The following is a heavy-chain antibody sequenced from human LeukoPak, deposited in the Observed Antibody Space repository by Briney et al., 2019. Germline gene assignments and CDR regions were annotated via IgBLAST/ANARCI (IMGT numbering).Heavy chain of an antibody. D-gene: IGHD3-3*01. CDR3: ASAQGTVTIFGVVILGYFDY. J-gene: IGHJ4*02. CDR2: IYYSGST. V-gene: IGHV4-39*01. CDR1: GFTFSSYA. Sequence: GSLRLSCAASGFTFSSYAMSWVRQPPGKGLEWIGSIYYSGSTYYNPSLKSRVTISVDTSKNQFSLKLSSVTAADTAVYYCASAQGTVTIFGVVILGYFDYWGQGTLVTVSS.